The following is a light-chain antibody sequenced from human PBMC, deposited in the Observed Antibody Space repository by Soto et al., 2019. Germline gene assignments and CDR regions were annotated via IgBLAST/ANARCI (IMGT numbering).Light chain of an antibody. V-gene: IGLV1-40*01. CDR1: SSNIGRNY. Sequence: QSVLSQLPSASGTPGQRVTISCSGSSSNIGRNYIYWYQQLPGTAPKLLIYGNSNRPSGVPDRFSASKSGTSASLAITGLQAEDEADYYCQSYDSSLSGWVFGTGTKVTVL. CDR3: QSYDSSLSGWV. CDR2: GNS. J-gene: IGLJ1*01.